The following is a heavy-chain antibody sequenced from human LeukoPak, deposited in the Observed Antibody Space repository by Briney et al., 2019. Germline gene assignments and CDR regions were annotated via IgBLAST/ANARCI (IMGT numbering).Heavy chain of an antibody. Sequence: SETLSLTCSVSGGSISSSSYYWNWIRQPPGKGLEWVGSIYYSGATYYNSSLKSRVTISEDTSKNRFSLMLTSVTAADTAVYYCARLVSDYFYYYIDVWGEGTTVIVSS. CDR1: GGSISSSSYY. CDR3: ARLVSDYFYYYIDV. CDR2: IYYSGAT. V-gene: IGHV4-39*01. J-gene: IGHJ6*03.